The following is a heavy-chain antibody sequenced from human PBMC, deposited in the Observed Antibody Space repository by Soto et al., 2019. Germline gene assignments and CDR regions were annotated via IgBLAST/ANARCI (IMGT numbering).Heavy chain of an antibody. Sequence: GGSLRLSCAASGFSFSSYTMNWVRQAPGKGLEWVSTISTTGNYINYADSVRGRFTISRDNSKNTLSLQMNSLGAEDTALYYCVASGLSFDYWGQGTLVTVSS. J-gene: IGHJ4*02. D-gene: IGHD3-16*02. V-gene: IGHV3-21*01. CDR3: VASGLSFDY. CDR2: ISTTGNYI. CDR1: GFSFSSYT.